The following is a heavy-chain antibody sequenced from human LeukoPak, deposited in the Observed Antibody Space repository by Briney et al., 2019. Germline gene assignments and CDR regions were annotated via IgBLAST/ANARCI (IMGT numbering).Heavy chain of an antibody. D-gene: IGHD2-15*01. Sequence: GGSLRRSCAASGFTFSNYAMSWVRQAPGKGLEWVSVISGSGGSTYHADSVKGRFTISRDNSNNTLYLQMNSLRAEDTAIYYCAKVRSAVVAAATNYWGQGTLVTVSS. V-gene: IGHV3-23*01. CDR2: ISGSGGST. CDR1: GFTFSNYA. CDR3: AKVRSAVVAAATNY. J-gene: IGHJ4*02.